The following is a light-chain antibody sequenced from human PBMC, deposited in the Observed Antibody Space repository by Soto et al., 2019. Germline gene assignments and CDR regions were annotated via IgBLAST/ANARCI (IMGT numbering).Light chain of an antibody. V-gene: IGLV5-37*01. Sequence: VLTQPPSSSASPGESAALTCTLPSDIDVGRYKVYWYQQRPGSPPRFLLDYYSDSDKGQGSGVPSRFSGSKEASANTAILLISGLQSDDEADYYCLIWPSNDCVVFGGGTKLTVL. CDR2: YYSDSDK. CDR3: LIWPSNDCVV. CDR1: SDIDVGRYK. J-gene: IGLJ2*01.